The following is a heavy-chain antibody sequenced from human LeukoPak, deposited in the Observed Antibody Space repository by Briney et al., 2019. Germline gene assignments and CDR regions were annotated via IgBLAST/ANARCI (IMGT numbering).Heavy chain of an antibody. V-gene: IGHV4-59*01. D-gene: IGHD3-9*01. CDR3: ARGEDVLNGYYKRAFSI. J-gene: IGHJ3*02. CDR1: GGSISTYY. Sequence: SETLSLTCTVSGGSISTYYWNWIRQPPGKGLEWIGYIYYSGNTNYNPSLKSRVTISVATSKNQFSLRLTSVTAADTAVYYCARGEDVLNGYYKRAFSIWGQGTMVTVSS. CDR2: IYYSGNT.